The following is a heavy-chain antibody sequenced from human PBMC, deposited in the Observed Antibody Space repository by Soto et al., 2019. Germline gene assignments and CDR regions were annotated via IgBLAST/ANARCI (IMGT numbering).Heavy chain of an antibody. CDR2: INPSGGGT. D-gene: IGHD1-1*01. J-gene: IGHJ4*02. CDR1: GYTFTNYR. Sequence: ASVKVSCKTSGYTFTNYRIHWVRQAPGQGLEWMGIINPSGGGTIYAQKFQGRITMTRDTSTSTVYMEVSSLRAEDTAVYYCARHDRVFDYWGQGTLVTVSS. CDR3: ARHDRVFDY. V-gene: IGHV1-46*01.